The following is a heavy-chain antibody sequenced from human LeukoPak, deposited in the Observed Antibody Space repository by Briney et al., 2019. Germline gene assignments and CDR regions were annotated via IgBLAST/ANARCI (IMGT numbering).Heavy chain of an antibody. CDR1: GFTVSSNY. CDR2: IYSGGST. D-gene: IGHD3-16*01. J-gene: IGHJ4*02. Sequence: PSGGSLRLSCAASGFTVSSNYMSWVRQAPGKGLEWVSVIYSGGSTYYADSVKGRFTISRDNSKNTLYLQMNSLRAEDTAVYYCARDIRWGHRYFDHWGQGTLVTVSS. CDR3: ARDIRWGHRYFDH. V-gene: IGHV3-53*01.